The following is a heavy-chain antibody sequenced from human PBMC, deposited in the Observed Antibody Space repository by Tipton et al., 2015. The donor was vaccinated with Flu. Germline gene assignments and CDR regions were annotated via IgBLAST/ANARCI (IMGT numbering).Heavy chain of an antibody. D-gene: IGHD1-1*01. J-gene: IGHJ4*02. V-gene: IGHV4-39*07. Sequence: TLSLTCTVSGGSLSNSTYSWGWIRQPPGKGLEWIGTIYYSGITSYSPSLKSRVTMSLDPSKNQFSLRLTSMTAADTAMYYCARLDPPGAQDCWGQGILITVSS. CDR3: ARLDPPGAQDC. CDR1: GGSLSNSTYS. CDR2: IYYSGIT.